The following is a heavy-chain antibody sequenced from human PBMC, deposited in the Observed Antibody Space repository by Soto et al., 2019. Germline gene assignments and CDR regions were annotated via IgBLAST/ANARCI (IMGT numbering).Heavy chain of an antibody. D-gene: IGHD3-22*01. CDR2: ISYDGRNK. CDR3: AKSNRGAYDNPDF. J-gene: IGHJ4*02. V-gene: IGHV3-30*18. Sequence: SLRLSCAASGFSLNDYGMHWVRQPPGKGLEWVADISYDGRNKYYTDSVRGRFTISRDISKGTLYLQMNSLRPEDTAVYYCAKSNRGAYDNPDFWGQGTPVTVSS. CDR1: GFSLNDYG.